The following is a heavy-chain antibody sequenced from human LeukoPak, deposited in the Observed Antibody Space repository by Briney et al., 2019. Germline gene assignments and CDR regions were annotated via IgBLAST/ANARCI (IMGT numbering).Heavy chain of an antibody. J-gene: IGHJ4*02. D-gene: IGHD3-10*01. CDR3: ATWPGSWYGEDS. CDR2: ISYDGSNK. V-gene: IGHV3-30*03. CDR1: RFTFSSHG. Sequence: GGSLRLSCAASRFTFSSHGMHWVRQAPGKGLEWVAVISYDGSNKYYADSVKGRFTISRDNSKNTVNLQMNSLRAEDTAVYYCATWPGSWYGEDSWGQGTLVTVSS.